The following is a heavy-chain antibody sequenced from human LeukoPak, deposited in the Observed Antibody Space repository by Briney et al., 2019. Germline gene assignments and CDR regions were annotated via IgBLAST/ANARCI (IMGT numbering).Heavy chain of an antibody. CDR1: GFTFDDYA. D-gene: IGHD6-6*01. Sequence: GRSLRLSCAASGFTFDDYAMHWVRQAPGKGLEWVSGISWNSGGIGYADSVKGRFTISRDNAKNSLYLQMNSLRAEDTALYYCAKVSYSSSHHWYFDLWGRGTLVTVSS. J-gene: IGHJ2*01. V-gene: IGHV3-9*01. CDR3: AKVSYSSSHHWYFDL. CDR2: ISWNSGGI.